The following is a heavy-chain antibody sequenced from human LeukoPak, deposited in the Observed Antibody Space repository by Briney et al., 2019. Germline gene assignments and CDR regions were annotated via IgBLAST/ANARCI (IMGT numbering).Heavy chain of an antibody. J-gene: IGHJ5*02. CDR1: GDSISSSNYY. CDR2: IYYSGST. CDR3: ARSSGYSSSGGLNWFDT. V-gene: IGHV4-39*01. Sequence: SETLSLTCTVSGDSISSSNYYWGWIRQPPGKGLEWIGSIYYSGSTYYKPSLKSRVTISVETSKNQFSLKLRSVTAADTAVYYCARSSGYSSSGGLNWFDTWGQGTLVTVSS. D-gene: IGHD6-13*01.